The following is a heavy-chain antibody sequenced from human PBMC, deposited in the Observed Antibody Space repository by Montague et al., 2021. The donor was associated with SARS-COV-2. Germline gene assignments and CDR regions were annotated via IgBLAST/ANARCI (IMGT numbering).Heavy chain of an antibody. CDR1: GFTFSSYA. J-gene: IGHJ6*02. D-gene: IGHD2-2*01. CDR3: ARDQGIVVPSRVMDV. Sequence: SLRLSCAASGFTFSSYAMHWVRQAPGKGLEWVAIILYDGSNKYYADSVKGRFTISRDNSKNTLFLQMNSLRPEDTAVYYCARDQGIVVPSRVMDVWGQGTTVTVSS. CDR2: ILYDGSNK. V-gene: IGHV3-30*04.